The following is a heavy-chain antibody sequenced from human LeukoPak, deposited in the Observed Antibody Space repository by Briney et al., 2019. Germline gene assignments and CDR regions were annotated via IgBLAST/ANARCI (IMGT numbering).Heavy chain of an antibody. D-gene: IGHD6-13*01. CDR2: IYYSGTT. Sequence: SETLSLTCTVSGGSISSTIYHWDWIRQPPGKGLEWIGSIYYSGTTYYNPSFRSRVTISVDTSKNQFSLRLSSVTAADTAVYYCARGPQPSNWYFDLWGRGALVTVSS. CDR1: GGSISSTIYH. CDR3: ARGPQPSNWYFDL. V-gene: IGHV4-39*07. J-gene: IGHJ2*01.